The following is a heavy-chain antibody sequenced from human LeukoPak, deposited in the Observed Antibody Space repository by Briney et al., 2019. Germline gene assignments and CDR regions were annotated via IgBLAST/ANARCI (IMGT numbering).Heavy chain of an antibody. Sequence: GGSLRLSCAASGFTFSSYWMNWVRQAPGKGLDWVANIKQDGSERYYVDSVKGRFTISRDNAKNSLFLQMNSLRAEDTAVYYCARVYSSLWAPSFDYWGQGALVTVSS. CDR2: IKQDGSER. CDR1: GFTFSSYW. V-gene: IGHV3-7*05. D-gene: IGHD3-22*01. J-gene: IGHJ4*02. CDR3: ARVYSSLWAPSFDY.